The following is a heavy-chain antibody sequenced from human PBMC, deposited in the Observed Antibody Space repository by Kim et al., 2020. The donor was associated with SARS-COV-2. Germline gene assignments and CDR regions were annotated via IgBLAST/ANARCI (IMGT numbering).Heavy chain of an antibody. CDR2: MNPNSGNT. Sequence: ASVKVSCKASGYTFTSYDINWVRQATGQGLEWMGWMNPNSGNTGYAQKFQGRVTMTRNTSISTAYMELSSLRSEDTAVYYCARVESVRVVFDYYFDYWGQGTLVTVSS. CDR3: ARVESVRVVFDYYFDY. D-gene: IGHD3-22*01. CDR1: GYTFTSYD. V-gene: IGHV1-8*01. J-gene: IGHJ4*02.